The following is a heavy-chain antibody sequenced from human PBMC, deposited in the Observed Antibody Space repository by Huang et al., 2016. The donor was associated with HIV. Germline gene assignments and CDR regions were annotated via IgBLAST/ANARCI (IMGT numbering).Heavy chain of an antibody. CDR1: GFTFSSYA. J-gene: IGHJ4*02. V-gene: IGHV3-23*01. Sequence: EVQLLESGGGLVQPGGSLRLSCAASGFTFSSYAMSWVRQARGKGLGGVSVISGGGGSTYYAESVKGRFTISRDNSKNTLYLQMNSLRAEDAAVYYCAKDPYSSSWFDHFDYWGQGTLVTVSS. CDR2: ISGGGGST. D-gene: IGHD6-13*01. CDR3: AKDPYSSSWFDHFDY.